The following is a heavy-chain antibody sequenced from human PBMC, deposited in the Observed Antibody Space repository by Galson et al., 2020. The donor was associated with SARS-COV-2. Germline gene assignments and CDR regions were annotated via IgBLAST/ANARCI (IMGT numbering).Heavy chain of an antibody. Sequence: SQTLSLTCAISGDSVSTTSSAWNWIRKSPWRGLEWLGRTYYRSRWYNDYAESVKSRIIINADTARNQFSLQLNSVTPADTAVYYCTRDRPLGGPFDYWGQGILVTVSS. CDR1: GDSVSTTSSA. J-gene: IGHJ4*02. D-gene: IGHD6-25*01. CDR2: TYYRSRWYN. V-gene: IGHV6-1*01. CDR3: TRDRPLGGPFDY.